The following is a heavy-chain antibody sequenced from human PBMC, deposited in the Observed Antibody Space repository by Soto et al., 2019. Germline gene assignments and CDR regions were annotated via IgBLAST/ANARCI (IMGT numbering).Heavy chain of an antibody. V-gene: IGHV3-30-3*01. Sequence: QVRLVESGGGVVQPGRSLRLSCTASGFSFSSYAMYWFRQPPGKGLEWVAVISHDGSNKHYADPVKGRVTVSRDNSNHSLDLQLNSRRGEDTAMYYCARYMYSSDYFVQWFEPWGQGTLVTVSS. D-gene: IGHD6-19*01. J-gene: IGHJ5*02. CDR1: GFSFSSYA. CDR3: ARYMYSSDYFVQWFEP. CDR2: ISHDGSNK.